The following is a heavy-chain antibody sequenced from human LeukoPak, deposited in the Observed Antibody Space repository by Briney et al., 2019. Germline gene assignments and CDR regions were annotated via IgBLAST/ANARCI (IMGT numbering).Heavy chain of an antibody. CDR3: ARDLVTVTKGFDI. J-gene: IGHJ3*02. Sequence: SETLSLTCAVSDDSFSSRYWTWIRQPPGKGLEGIGYISYIGTTNYNPSLKSRVTISIDTSKNQFSLKLSSVTAADTAVYYCARDLVTVTKGFDIWGQGTMVSVSS. D-gene: IGHD4-17*01. CDR1: DDSFSSRY. V-gene: IGHV4-59*11. CDR2: ISYIGTT.